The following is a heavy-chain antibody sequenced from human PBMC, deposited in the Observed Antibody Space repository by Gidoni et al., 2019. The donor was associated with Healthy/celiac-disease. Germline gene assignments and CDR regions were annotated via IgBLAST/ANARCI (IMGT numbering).Heavy chain of an antibody. V-gene: IGHV4-34*01. CDR1: GGSFSGYY. CDR2: INHSGST. CDR3: ARGRIHWYFDL. Sequence: AVYGGSFSGYYWSWIRQPPGKGLEWIGEINHSGSTNYNPSLKSRVTISGDTSKNQFSLKLSSVTAADTAVYYCARGRIHWYFDLWGRGTLVTFSS. J-gene: IGHJ2*01.